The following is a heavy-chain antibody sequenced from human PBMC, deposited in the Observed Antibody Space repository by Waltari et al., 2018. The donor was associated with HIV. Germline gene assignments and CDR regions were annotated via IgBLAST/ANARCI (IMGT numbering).Heavy chain of an antibody. CDR3: ARDSQVGRHNYYYYGMDV. J-gene: IGHJ6*02. CDR1: GSTFNTYG. V-gene: IGHV1-18*01. Sequence: QVRLVQSGAEMKKPGAAVKVSCEASGSTFNTYGVSWVGQASGQVPEWMGWSSTYNGKTYYAQNVQGRVSMTTDTSTSTAHMELRDLTSDDTAVYYCARDSQVGRHNYYYYGMDVWGQGTPVTVSS. D-gene: IGHD1-26*01. CDR2: SSTYNGKT.